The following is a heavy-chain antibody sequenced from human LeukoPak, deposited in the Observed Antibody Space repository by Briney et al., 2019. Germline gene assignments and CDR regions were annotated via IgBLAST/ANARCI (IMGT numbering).Heavy chain of an antibody. CDR1: GYTFTGYY. D-gene: IGHD1-26*01. V-gene: IGHV1-2*02. CDR2: INPNSGGT. CDR3: AKESIVGARTFDP. Sequence: ASVKVSCKASGYTFTGYYMHWVRQAPGQGLEWMGWINPNSGGTNYAQKFQDRVTMTRDTSISTAYMELSRLRSDDTAVYYCAKESIVGARTFDPWGQGTLVTVSS. J-gene: IGHJ5*02.